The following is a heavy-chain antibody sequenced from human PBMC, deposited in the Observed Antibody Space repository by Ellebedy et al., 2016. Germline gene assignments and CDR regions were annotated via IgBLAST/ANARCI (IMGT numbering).Heavy chain of an antibody. CDR2: ISGSGGST. Sequence: GGSLRLSXAASGFTFSSYAMSWVRQAPGKGLEWVSAISGSGGSTYYADSVKGRFTISRDNSKNTLYLQMNSLRAEDTAVYYCARARWELLYYFDYWGQGTLVTVSS. V-gene: IGHV3-23*01. J-gene: IGHJ4*02. CDR1: GFTFSSYA. D-gene: IGHD1-26*01. CDR3: ARARWELLYYFDY.